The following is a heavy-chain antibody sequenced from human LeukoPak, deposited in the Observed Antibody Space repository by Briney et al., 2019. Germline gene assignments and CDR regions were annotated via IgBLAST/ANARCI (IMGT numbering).Heavy chain of an antibody. Sequence: GGSLRLSCEASGFTFSHYAMHWVRQAPGKGLEWVAVIWSDATNRYYADSVKGRFSIYRDDSQKRVFLQMNSLRAEDMAVYYCARDAQRGFDYSNSLQYWGQGALVTVAS. D-gene: IGHD4-11*01. CDR3: ARDAQRGFDYSNSLQY. V-gene: IGHV3-33*01. CDR2: IWSDATNR. CDR1: GFTFSHYA. J-gene: IGHJ4*02.